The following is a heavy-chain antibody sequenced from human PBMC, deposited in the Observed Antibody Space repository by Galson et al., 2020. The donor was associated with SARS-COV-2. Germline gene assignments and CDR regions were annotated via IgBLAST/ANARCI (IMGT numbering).Heavy chain of an antibody. CDR3: ARVPHREAPWFGEVSLGPFDY. Sequence: SVKVSCKASGGTFSSYAISWVRQAPGQGLEWMGGIIPIFGTANYAQKFQGRVTITADESTSTAYMELSSLRSEDTAVYYCARVPHREAPWFGEVSLGPFDYWGQGTLVTVSS. V-gene: IGHV1-69*13. CDR2: IIPIFGTA. D-gene: IGHD3-10*01. J-gene: IGHJ4*02. CDR1: GGTFSSYA.